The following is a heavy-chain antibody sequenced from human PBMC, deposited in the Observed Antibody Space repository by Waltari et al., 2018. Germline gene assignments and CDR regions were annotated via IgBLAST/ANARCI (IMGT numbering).Heavy chain of an antibody. CDR3: ARAHDSSGYYHADASLDY. V-gene: IGHV1-69*02. CDR1: GGTFSSYT. CDR2: IIPILGIA. D-gene: IGHD3-22*01. J-gene: IGHJ4*02. Sequence: QVQLVQSGAEVKKPGSSVKVSCKASGGTFSSYTISWVRQAPGQGLEWMGRIIPILGIANYAQKFQGRVTITADKSTSTAYMELSSLRSEDTAVYYCARAHDSSGYYHADASLDYWGQGTLVTVSS.